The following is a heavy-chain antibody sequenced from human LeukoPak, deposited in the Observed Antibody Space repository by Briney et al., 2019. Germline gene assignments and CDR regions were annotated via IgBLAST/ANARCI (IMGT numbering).Heavy chain of an antibody. V-gene: IGHV4-38-2*01. J-gene: IGHJ4*02. CDR1: GYSISSGYY. Sequence: SETLSLTCAVSGYSISSGYYWGWIRQPPGKGLEWIGSIYHSGSTYYNPSLKSRVTISVDTSKNQFSLKLSSVTAADTAVYYCARVGRYFDWLSLDYCGQGTLVTVSS. D-gene: IGHD3-9*01. CDR3: ARVGRYFDWLSLDY. CDR2: IYHSGST.